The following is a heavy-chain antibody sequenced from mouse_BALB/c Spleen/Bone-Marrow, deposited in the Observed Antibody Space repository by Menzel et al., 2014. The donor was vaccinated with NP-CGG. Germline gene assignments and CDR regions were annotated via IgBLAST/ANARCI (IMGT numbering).Heavy chain of an antibody. D-gene: IGHD4-1*01. V-gene: IGHV1S53*02. Sequence: QVQLQQSDAELVKPGASVKISCKASGYTFTDHAIHWVKRKPEQGLEWIGYISPGDGVIKYNEKFKGKAILTADKSSSTAYMQLNSLTSEDSAVYLCKGSLGRFAYWGQGTLVTVSA. CDR3: KGSLGRFAY. J-gene: IGHJ3*01. CDR1: GYTFTDHA. CDR2: ISPGDGVI.